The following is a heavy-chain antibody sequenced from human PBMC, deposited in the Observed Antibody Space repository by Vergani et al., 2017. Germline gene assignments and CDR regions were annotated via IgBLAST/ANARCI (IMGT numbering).Heavy chain of an antibody. CDR1: GGTFSSYA. J-gene: IGHJ6*02. V-gene: IGHV1-69*12. D-gene: IGHD3-16*02. CDR3: ARGRLYDYVWVSYRRNYYYYYGMDV. Sequence: QVQLVQSGAEVKKPGSSVKVSCKASGGTFSSYAISWVRQAPGQGLEWMGGIIPIFGTANYAQKFQGRVTITADESTSTAYMELSSLRSEDTAVYYCARGRLYDYVWVSYRRNYYYYYGMDVWGQGTTVTVSS. CDR2: IIPIFGTA.